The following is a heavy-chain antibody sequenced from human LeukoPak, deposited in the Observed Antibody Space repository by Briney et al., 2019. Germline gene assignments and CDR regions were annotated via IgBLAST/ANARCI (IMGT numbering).Heavy chain of an antibody. CDR2: ISGSGGST. D-gene: IGHD2-8*01. CDR3: AKDLGYCGNGVCYRRFDP. J-gene: IGHJ5*02. Sequence: GGSLRLSCAVSGFTFSSYAMTWVRQAPGKGLEWVSDISGSGGSTHYADSVKGRFTISRDNSKSTLYLQMNSLRVEDTAVYYRAKDLGYCGNGVCYRRFDPWGQGTLVTVSS. CDR1: GFTFSSYA. V-gene: IGHV3-23*01.